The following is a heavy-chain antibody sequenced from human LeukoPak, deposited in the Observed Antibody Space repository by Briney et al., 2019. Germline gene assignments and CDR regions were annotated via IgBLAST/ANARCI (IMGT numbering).Heavy chain of an antibody. V-gene: IGHV3-48*04. CDR2: ISSSSSTI. J-gene: IGHJ3*02. Sequence: GGSLRLSCAASGFTFSSYSMNWVRQAPGKGLEWVSYISSSSSTIYYADSVKGRFTISRDNAKNSLYLQMNSLRAEDTAVYYCARAGGYYGSGSYPTGAFDIWGQGTMVTVSS. CDR3: ARAGGYYGSGSYPTGAFDI. CDR1: GFTFSSYS. D-gene: IGHD3-10*01.